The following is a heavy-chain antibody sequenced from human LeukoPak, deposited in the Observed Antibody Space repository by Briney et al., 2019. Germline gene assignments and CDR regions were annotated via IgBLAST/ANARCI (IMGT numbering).Heavy chain of an antibody. D-gene: IGHD3-3*01. J-gene: IGHJ6*02. CDR1: GYTFTSYY. CDR3: AREGFPPKISDFWSGLGPYYYYGMDV. V-gene: IGHV1-46*01. Sequence: ASVKVSCKASGYTFTSYYMHWVRQAPGQGLEWMGIINPSGGSASYTQKFQGRVTMTRDTSTSTVYMELSSLRSEDTAVYYCAREGFPPKISDFWSGLGPYYYYGMDVWGQGTTVTVSS. CDR2: INPSGGSA.